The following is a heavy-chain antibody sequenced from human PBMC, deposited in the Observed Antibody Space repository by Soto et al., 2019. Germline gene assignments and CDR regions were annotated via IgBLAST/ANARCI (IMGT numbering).Heavy chain of an antibody. CDR2: IKSKTDGGTT. CDR1: GFTFSNAW. CDR3: ITDSSVTIVTVRFDD. Sequence: GGSLRLSCAASGFTFSNAWINWVRQAPGKGLEWVGRIKSKTDGGTTDFAATVKGRFAISRDDSKNMVYLQMNSLKTEDTAVYYCITDSSVTIVTVRFDDWGHGTLVTVSS. D-gene: IGHD2-21*02. V-gene: IGHV3-15*07. J-gene: IGHJ4*01.